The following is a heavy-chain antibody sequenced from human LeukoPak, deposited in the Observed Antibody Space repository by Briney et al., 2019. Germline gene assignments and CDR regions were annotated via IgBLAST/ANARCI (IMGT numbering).Heavy chain of an antibody. CDR1: GFTFSSYG. CDR2: ISYDGSNK. V-gene: IGHV3-30*18. Sequence: PGRSLRLSCAASGFTFSSYGMHWVRQAPGKGLEWVAVISYDGSNKYYADSVKGRFTIFRDNSRNTLYLQMNSLRAEDTAVYYCAKDVFVGVGATTGFDYWGQGTLVTVSS. D-gene: IGHD1-26*01. J-gene: IGHJ4*02. CDR3: AKDVFVGVGATTGFDY.